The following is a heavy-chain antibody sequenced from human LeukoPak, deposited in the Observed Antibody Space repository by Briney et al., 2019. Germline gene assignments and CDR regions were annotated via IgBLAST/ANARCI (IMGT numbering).Heavy chain of an antibody. J-gene: IGHJ4*02. V-gene: IGHV3-23*01. Sequence: GGSLRLSCAASGFTFSSYAMSWVRQAPGKGLEWVSTVHGRNYYADSVKGRFTISRDDSRSTLYLQMDNLRAEDTAVYYCAKDQTGDGYNSIWGQGTLVTVSS. CDR1: GFTFSSYA. CDR3: AKDQTGDGYNSI. D-gene: IGHD5-24*01. CDR2: VHGRN.